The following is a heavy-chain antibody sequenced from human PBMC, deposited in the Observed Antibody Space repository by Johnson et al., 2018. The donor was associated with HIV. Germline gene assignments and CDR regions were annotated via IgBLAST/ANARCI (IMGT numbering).Heavy chain of an antibody. CDR1: GFTFSSYG. CDR2: IWYDGSNK. J-gene: IGHJ3*02. D-gene: IGHD1-26*01. Sequence: QVQLVESGGGVVQPGRSLRLSCAASGFTFSSYGMHWVRQAPGKGLEWVAVIWYDGSNKYYTDSVKGRFTISRDNSKNTLYLQMNSLRAEDTAVYYCAKDGMGGNYWYAFDIWGQGTMVTVSS. V-gene: IGHV3-33*06. CDR3: AKDGMGGNYWYAFDI.